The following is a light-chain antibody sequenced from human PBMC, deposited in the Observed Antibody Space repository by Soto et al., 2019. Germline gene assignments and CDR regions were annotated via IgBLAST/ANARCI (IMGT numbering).Light chain of an antibody. CDR1: QSVGRY. CDR2: DAS. V-gene: IGKV3-11*01. CDR3: QQRNNWPPIT. Sequence: ENVLTQSPAIMSLSPGDTATLSCRASQSVGRYLAWYQQKPGQAHRLVIYDASNRATCVPDRFSGSRSGTDFTLSISKLEPEDFAIYYCQQRNNWPPITFGQGTR. J-gene: IGKJ5*01.